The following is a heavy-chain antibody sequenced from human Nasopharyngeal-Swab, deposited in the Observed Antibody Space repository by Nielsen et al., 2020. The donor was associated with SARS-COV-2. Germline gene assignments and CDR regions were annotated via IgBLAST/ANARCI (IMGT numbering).Heavy chain of an antibody. CDR1: GYSFVNHW. V-gene: IGHV1-18*04. CDR2: ISAYNGNT. CDR3: ARDRFRGEQYSSSPNYYYYGMDV. Sequence: GESLKISCMASGYSFVNHWIGWVRQAPGQGLEWMGWISAYNGNTNYAQKLQGRVTMTTDTSTSTAYMELRSLRSDDTAVYYCARDRFRGEQYSSSPNYYYYGMDVWGQGTTVTVSS. J-gene: IGHJ6*02. D-gene: IGHD6-6*01.